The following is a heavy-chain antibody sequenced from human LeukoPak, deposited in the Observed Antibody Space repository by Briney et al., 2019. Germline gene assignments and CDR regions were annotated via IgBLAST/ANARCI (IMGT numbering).Heavy chain of an antibody. CDR3: ARDVAGGYNR. CDR1: GFTFSSYS. J-gene: IGHJ4*02. Sequence: PGGSLRLSCAASGFTFSSYSMNWVRQAPGKGLEWVSSISSGSSYIYYADSVKGRFTISRDNAKNSLYLQMNSLRAEDTAVYYCARDVAGGYNRWGQGTLVTVSS. V-gene: IGHV3-21*01. D-gene: IGHD5-24*01. CDR2: ISSGSSYI.